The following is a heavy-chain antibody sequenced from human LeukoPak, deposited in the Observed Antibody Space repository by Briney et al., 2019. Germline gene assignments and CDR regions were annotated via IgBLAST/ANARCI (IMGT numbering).Heavy chain of an antibody. Sequence: GGSLRLSCAASGFTFSSYEMNWVRQAPGKGLEWVSDISSSGSTIYYADSVKGRFTISRDNAKNSLYLQMNSLRAEDTAVYYCARRGITPDYWGQGTLATVSS. D-gene: IGHD3-10*01. CDR3: ARRGITPDY. CDR1: GFTFSSYE. CDR2: ISSSGSTI. V-gene: IGHV3-48*03. J-gene: IGHJ4*02.